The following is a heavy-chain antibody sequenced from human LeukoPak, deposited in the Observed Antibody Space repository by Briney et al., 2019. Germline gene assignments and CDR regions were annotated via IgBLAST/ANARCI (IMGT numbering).Heavy chain of an antibody. CDR3: ARGEAVVTVDLFPKESPDDLDC. D-gene: IGHD3-3*01. V-gene: IGHV4-61*02. Sequence: PSQTLSLTCTVSGGSISSASYYWSWIRQPAGKGLEWIGRIYTSGITNYNPSLKSRATISVDASKNQFSLKLSSVTAADTAVYYCARGEAVVTVDLFPKESPDDLDCWGQGTLVTVSS. CDR1: GGSISSASYY. J-gene: IGHJ4*02. CDR2: IYTSGIT.